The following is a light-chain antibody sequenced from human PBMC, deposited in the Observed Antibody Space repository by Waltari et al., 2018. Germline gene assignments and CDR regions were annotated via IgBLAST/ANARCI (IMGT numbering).Light chain of an antibody. J-gene: IGKJ1*01. CDR1: QGIRND. Sequence: AIQMTQSPSSLSASVGDRVTITCRASQGIRNDLGWYQQKPGKAPNLLIYGASSLQSGVPSRFSGRGAGTEFTLTISSLQPEDFATYYCLQDYTSPWTFGQGTRVEIK. CDR3: LQDYTSPWT. V-gene: IGKV1-6*01. CDR2: GAS.